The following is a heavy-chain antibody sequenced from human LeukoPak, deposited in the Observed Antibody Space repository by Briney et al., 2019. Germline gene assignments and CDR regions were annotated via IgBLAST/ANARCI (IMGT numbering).Heavy chain of an antibody. CDR3: AREGVVPAANQFDY. J-gene: IGHJ4*02. D-gene: IGHD2-2*01. CDR1: GYTFTGYY. V-gene: IGHV1-2*02. CDR2: SNPNSGGT. Sequence: ASVRLCCTASGYTFTGYYMLWVRQAPGQGLEWMGWSNPNSGGTNSAQKFQGRVTMTRDTSISTAYMELSRLRSDDTAVYYCAREGVVPAANQFDYGGQGTLVTVSS.